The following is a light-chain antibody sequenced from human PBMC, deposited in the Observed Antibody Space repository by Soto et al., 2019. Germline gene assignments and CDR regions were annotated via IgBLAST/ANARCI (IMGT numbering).Light chain of an antibody. Sequence: EIVITQSPATLSVSPGETATLSCRASQSVSTFLAWYQQIPGQAPRLLIYGASTRATGIPARFSGSGSGTEFPLTISSLQSEDFAVYYCQVHSNRHSLGGGTKVDI. CDR1: QSVSTF. CDR2: GAS. CDR3: QVHSNRHS. V-gene: IGKV3-15*01. J-gene: IGKJ4*01.